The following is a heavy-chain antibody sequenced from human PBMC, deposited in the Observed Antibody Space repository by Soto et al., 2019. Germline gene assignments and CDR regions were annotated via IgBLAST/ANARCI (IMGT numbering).Heavy chain of an antibody. CDR2: IKQGGSEK. CDR1: GFTFSSYW. Sequence: GGSLRLSCAASGFTFSSYWMNWVRQAPGKGLEWVANIKQGGSEKYYVDSVKGRFTISRDNAKNSLFLQMNSLRAEDTAVYYCARDQGYSSPSQYYFYGMDVWGQGTTVTVSS. V-gene: IGHV3-7*03. CDR3: ARDQGYSSPSQYYFYGMDV. J-gene: IGHJ6*02. D-gene: IGHD6-13*01.